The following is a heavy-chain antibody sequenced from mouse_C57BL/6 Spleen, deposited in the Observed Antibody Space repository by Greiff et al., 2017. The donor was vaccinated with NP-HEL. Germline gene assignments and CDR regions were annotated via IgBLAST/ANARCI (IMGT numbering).Heavy chain of an antibody. V-gene: IGHV1-18*01. CDR2: INPNNGGT. CDR3: ARDGYYAMDY. CDR1: GYTFTDYN. J-gene: IGHJ4*01. D-gene: IGHD2-3*01. Sequence: EVQLQQSGPELVKPGASVKIPCKASGYTFTDYNMDWVKQSHGKSLEWIGDINPNNGGTIYNQKFKDKATLTADKSSSTAYMQLSSLTYEDSAVYYCARDGYYAMDYWGQGTSVTVSS.